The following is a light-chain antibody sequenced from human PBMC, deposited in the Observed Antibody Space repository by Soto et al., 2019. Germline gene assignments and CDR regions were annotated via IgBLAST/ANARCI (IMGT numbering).Light chain of an antibody. CDR3: QQYASSPWT. V-gene: IGKV3-20*01. CDR2: GAS. Sequence: EIVLTQSPGTLSLSPGERATVSCRASQSVSSTYLAWYQQKPGQAPRPLIYGASNRATGIPDRFSGSGSGTDFTLTISRLEPDDFAVYYCQQYASSPWTFGQGTKVEIK. J-gene: IGKJ1*01. CDR1: QSVSSTY.